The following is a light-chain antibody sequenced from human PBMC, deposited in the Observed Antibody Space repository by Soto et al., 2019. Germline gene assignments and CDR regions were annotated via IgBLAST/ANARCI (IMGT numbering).Light chain of an antibody. CDR2: NNH. CDR3: ASRDDSLSGVL. CDR1: SSNIGSNP. V-gene: IGLV1-44*01. J-gene: IGLJ2*01. Sequence: QSVLTQSPSASGTPGQRVTISCSGSSSNIGSNPVHWYQQLPGSAPKLLIHNNHQRPAGVPDRFSASKSGTSASLAIGGLQSEDEADYYCASRDDSLSGVLFGGGTKLTVL.